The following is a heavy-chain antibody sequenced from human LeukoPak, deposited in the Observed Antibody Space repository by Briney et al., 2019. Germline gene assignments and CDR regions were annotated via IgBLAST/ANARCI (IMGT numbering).Heavy chain of an antibody. J-gene: IGHJ6*02. V-gene: IGHV3-30*19. CDR3: ARDRANYDSSIYYYYYYGMDV. CDR1: GFTFSNYG. CDR2: ISYDGSNK. Sequence: GGSLRLSCAASGFTFSNYGMHWVRQAPGKGLEWVAVISYDGSNKYYADSVKGRFTISRDNSKNTLYLQMNSLRAEDTAVYYCARDRANYDSSIYYYYYYGMDVWGQGTTVTVSS. D-gene: IGHD3-22*01.